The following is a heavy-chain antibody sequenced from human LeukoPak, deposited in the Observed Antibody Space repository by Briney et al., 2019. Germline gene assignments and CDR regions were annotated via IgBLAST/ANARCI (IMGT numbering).Heavy chain of an antibody. J-gene: IGHJ4*02. CDR2: IYSGGST. V-gene: IGHV3-66*01. CDR1: GFTVSSNY. CDR3: ARDSEDY. Sequence: GGSLRLSCAASGFTVSSNYMSWVRQAPGKGLEWVSVIYSGGSTYYADSVKGRFTISRDNAKNSLYLQMNSLRDEDTAVYYCARDSEDYWGQGTLVTVSS.